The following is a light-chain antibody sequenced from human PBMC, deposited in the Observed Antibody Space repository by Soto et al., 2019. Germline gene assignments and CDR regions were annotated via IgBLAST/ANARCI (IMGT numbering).Light chain of an antibody. CDR3: HQRYNWPRVT. Sequence: EIVLTQSPGTLSLSPGERATLSRSASQSVSSYLAWYQQKPGQAPRLLIYDASTRATGIPARFSGSGSGTDFTLTITSLEPEDFAVYFCHQRYNWPRVTFGQGTRLEIK. CDR2: DAS. J-gene: IGKJ5*01. CDR1: QSVSSY. V-gene: IGKV3-11*01.